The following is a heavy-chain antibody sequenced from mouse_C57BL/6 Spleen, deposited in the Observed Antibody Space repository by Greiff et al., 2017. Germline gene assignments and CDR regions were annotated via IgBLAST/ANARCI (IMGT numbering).Heavy chain of an antibody. CDR1: GYTFTSYW. Sequence: QVQLQQPGAELVKPGASVKLSCTASGYTFTSYWMHWVKQRPGRGLEWIGRIDPNSGGTKYNEKFKSKATLTVDKPSSTAYMQLSSLTSEDAAVYDCARSTGTKAMDYWGQGTSVTVSS. CDR3: ARSTGTKAMDY. J-gene: IGHJ4*01. V-gene: IGHV1-72*01. D-gene: IGHD4-1*01. CDR2: IDPNSGGT.